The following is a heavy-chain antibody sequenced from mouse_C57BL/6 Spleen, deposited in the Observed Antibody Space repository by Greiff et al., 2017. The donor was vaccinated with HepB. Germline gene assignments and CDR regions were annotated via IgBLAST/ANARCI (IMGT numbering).Heavy chain of an antibody. CDR1: GFTFTDYY. Sequence: EVKLVESGGGLVQPGGSLSLSCAASGFTFTDYYMSWVRQPPGKALEWLGFIRNKANGYTTEYSASVKGRFTISRDNSQSILYLQMNALRAEDSATYYCARYRDYGDAMDYWGQGTSVTVSS. CDR3: ARYRDYGDAMDY. D-gene: IGHD2-4*01. CDR2: IRNKANGYTT. J-gene: IGHJ4*01. V-gene: IGHV7-3*01.